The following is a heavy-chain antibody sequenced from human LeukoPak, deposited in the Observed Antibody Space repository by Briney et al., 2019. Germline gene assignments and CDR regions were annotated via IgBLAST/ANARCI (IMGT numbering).Heavy chain of an antibody. Sequence: VKPSQTLSLTCTVSGGSISSGSYYWSWIRQPAGKGLEWIGRIYTSGSTNYNPSLKSRVTISVDTSKNQFSLKLSSVTAADTAVYYCARDRGTMVRGVIVVDAFDIWGQGTMVTVSS. CDR3: ARDRGTMVRGVIVVDAFDI. CDR2: IYTSGST. CDR1: GGSISSGSYY. V-gene: IGHV4-61*02. J-gene: IGHJ3*02. D-gene: IGHD3-10*01.